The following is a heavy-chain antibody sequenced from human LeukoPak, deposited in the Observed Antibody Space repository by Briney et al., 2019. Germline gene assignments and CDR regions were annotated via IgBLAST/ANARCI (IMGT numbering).Heavy chain of an antibody. Sequence: GGSLRLSYAASGFSVSNNYVSWVRQTPGKGLEWISAVYSGGDTYYIESVKGRFTISRDNSKNTIHLQMNGLTPEDTAMYYCARDSTGASVWGKGTTVTVSS. J-gene: IGHJ6*04. V-gene: IGHV3-53*01. D-gene: IGHD1-14*01. CDR3: ARDSTGASV. CDR1: GFSVSNNY. CDR2: VYSGGDT.